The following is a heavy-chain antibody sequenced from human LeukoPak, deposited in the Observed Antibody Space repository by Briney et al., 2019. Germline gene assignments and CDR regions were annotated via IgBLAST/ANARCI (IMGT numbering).Heavy chain of an antibody. D-gene: IGHD6-19*01. CDR2: IYYSGST. V-gene: IGHV4-39*01. Sequence: SETLSLTCTVSGGSISSSSYYWGWIRQPPGKGLEWIGSIYYSGSTYYNPSLKSRVTISVDTSKNQFSLKLSSVTAADTAVYYCARTPRYSSGWYATDYFDYWGQGTLVTVSS. CDR3: ARTPRYSSGWYATDYFDY. CDR1: GGSISSSSYY. J-gene: IGHJ4*02.